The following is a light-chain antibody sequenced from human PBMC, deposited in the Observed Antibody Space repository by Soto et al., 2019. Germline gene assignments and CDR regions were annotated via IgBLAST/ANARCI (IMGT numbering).Light chain of an antibody. J-gene: IGLJ2*01. V-gene: IGLV1-40*01. Sequence: VLTQPPSVSGAPGQRVTISCSGSSSNIGAGHEVHWYQQPPATAPKLLIYDDNNQPSGVPDRFSGSKSGTSASLAITGVQAEDEADYYCQSYGSHLSRAVVAAGTTLAVL. CDR1: SSNIGAGHE. CDR3: QSYGSHLSRAV. CDR2: DDN.